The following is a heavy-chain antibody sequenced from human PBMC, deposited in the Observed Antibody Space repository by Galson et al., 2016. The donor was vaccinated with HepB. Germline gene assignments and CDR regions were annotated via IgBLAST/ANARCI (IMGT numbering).Heavy chain of an antibody. CDR3: ATDYGDATQYFQH. V-gene: IGHV3-9*01. J-gene: IGHJ1*01. D-gene: IGHD4-17*01. CDR1: GFTFDDYA. CDR2: ISWNSGNI. Sequence: SLRLSCAASGFTFDDYAMHWVRQGPGKGLEWVSGISWNSGNIGYADSVKGRFTISRDNAKNSLYLQMNSLRAGDTALYYCATDYGDATQYFQHWGQGTLVTVSS.